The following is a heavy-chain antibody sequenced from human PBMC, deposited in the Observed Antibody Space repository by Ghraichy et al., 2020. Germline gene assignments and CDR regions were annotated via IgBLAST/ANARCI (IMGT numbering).Heavy chain of an antibody. CDR3: ASQGMDV. CDR2: IKQDGSEK. Sequence: GSLRLSCAASGFSFSSYWMSWVRQVPGKGLEWVANIKQDGSEKYYVDSVKGRFTISRDNAKNSLYLQMNSLRVEDSAVYYCASQGMDVWGQGTTVTVSS. V-gene: IGHV3-7*01. CDR1: GFSFSSYW. J-gene: IGHJ6*02.